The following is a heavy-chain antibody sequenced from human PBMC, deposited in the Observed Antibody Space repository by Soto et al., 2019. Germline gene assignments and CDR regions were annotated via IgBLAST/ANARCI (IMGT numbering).Heavy chain of an antibody. D-gene: IGHD3-16*01. CDR3: ATKDDHKDDQPYYYGMDV. CDR1: GYTSSSYG. CDR2: ISVFNGDT. J-gene: IGHJ6*02. Sequence: QVQLLQSGGEVKTPGASVKVSCKALGYTSSSYGINWVRQAPGQGLEWMGWISVFNGDTKYAQKFQGRVAITKDPGTSTAHMELRSLRSDDAVVYFCATKDDHKDDQPYYYGMDVWGQGTTVAVSS. V-gene: IGHV1-18*01.